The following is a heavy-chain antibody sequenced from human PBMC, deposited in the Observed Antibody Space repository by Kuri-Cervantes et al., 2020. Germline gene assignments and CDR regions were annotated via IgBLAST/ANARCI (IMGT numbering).Heavy chain of an antibody. CDR1: GFTFSNYW. J-gene: IGHJ4*02. D-gene: IGHD3-10*01. Sequence: GESLKISCAASGFTFSNYWMSWVRQVPGKGLQWVANINQEGTEKYYVDSVKGPITISRDNSKNTLYLQMNSLRAEDTAVYYCARIYYGSGSYSYFDYWGQGTLVTVSS. V-gene: IGHV3-7*03. CDR2: INQEGTEK. CDR3: ARIYYGSGSYSYFDY.